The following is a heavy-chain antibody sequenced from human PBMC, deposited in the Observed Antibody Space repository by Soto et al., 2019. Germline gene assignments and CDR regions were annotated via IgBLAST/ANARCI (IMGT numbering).Heavy chain of an antibody. J-gene: IGHJ6*02. Sequence: ASVKVSCKASGYSFTDYHIHWVRQAPGQGLEWLGRINPKSGGTSTAQKFQGWVTMTTDTSISTASMELTRLTSDDTAIYYCARGDSTDCSKGVCSFFYNHDMDVWGQGTTVPVSS. CDR1: GYSFTDYH. CDR2: INPKSGGT. CDR3: ARGDSTDCSKGVCSFFYNHDMDV. V-gene: IGHV1-2*04. D-gene: IGHD2-8*01.